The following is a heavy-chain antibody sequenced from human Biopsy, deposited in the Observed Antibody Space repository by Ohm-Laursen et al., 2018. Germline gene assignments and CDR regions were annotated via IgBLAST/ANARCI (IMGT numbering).Heavy chain of an antibody. Sequence: SLRLSCTASGFTFDDFAMHWVRQVPGKGLEWVSGITWNSGFTGYADSVKGRFIISRDNAKNTLFLQMNSLRADDSAVYFCAREQPALSGGGSWFDSWGQGTLVIVSS. J-gene: IGHJ5*01. D-gene: IGHD6-19*01. CDR2: ITWNSGFT. CDR3: AREQPALSGGGSWFDS. V-gene: IGHV3-9*01. CDR1: GFTFDDFA.